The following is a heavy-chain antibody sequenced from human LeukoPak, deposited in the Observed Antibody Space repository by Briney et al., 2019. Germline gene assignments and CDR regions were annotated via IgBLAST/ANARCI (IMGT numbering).Heavy chain of an antibody. Sequence: GGSLRLSCAASGFTFSGYAMSWVRQAPGKGLEWVSVISGNGGSTYYADSVKGRFTISRDNSKNTLHLQMNSLRAEDTAVYCCAKSGAYGELLWGDYWGQGSLVTVSS. J-gene: IGHJ4*02. CDR1: GFTFSGYA. V-gene: IGHV3-23*01. CDR2: ISGNGGST. CDR3: AKSGAYGELLWGDY. D-gene: IGHD4-17*01.